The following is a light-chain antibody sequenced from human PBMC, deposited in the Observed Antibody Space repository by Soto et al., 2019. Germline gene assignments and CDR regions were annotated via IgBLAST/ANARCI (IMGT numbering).Light chain of an antibody. J-gene: IGKJ1*01. CDR1: QSVSSTF. Sequence: EIVLTQSPGTLSLSPGERATLSCRASQSVSSTFLAWYQQKPGQAPRLLIYDVSKRATGIPDRFGGSGSGTDFTLTISRLEPEDFAVYFCGQFVSAPPRTFGQGTKVEIK. CDR3: GQFVSAPPRT. V-gene: IGKV3-20*01. CDR2: DVS.